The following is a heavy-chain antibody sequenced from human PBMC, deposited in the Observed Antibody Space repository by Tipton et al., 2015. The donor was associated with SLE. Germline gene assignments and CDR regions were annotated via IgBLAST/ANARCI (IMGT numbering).Heavy chain of an antibody. CDR1: GFTFSSYA. CDR3: ARDRQLKQQLVLNDAFDI. CDR2: ISYDGSNK. V-gene: IGHV3-30-3*01. D-gene: IGHD6-13*01. Sequence: SLRLSCAASGFTFSSYAMHWVRQAPGKGVEWVAVISYDGSNKYCADSVKGRFTISRDNSKNTLYLQMNSLRAEDTAVYYCARDRQLKQQLVLNDAFDIWGQGTMVTVSS. J-gene: IGHJ3*02.